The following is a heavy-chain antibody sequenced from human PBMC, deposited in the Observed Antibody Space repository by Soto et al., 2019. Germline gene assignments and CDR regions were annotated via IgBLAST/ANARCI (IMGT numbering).Heavy chain of an antibody. V-gene: IGHV1-18*01. J-gene: IGHJ3*02. CDR1: GYTFTSYG. CDR2: ISAYNGNT. Sequence: ASVKVSCKASGYTFTSYGISWVRQALGQGLEWMGWISAYNGNTNYAQKLQGRVTMTTDTSTSTAYMELRSLRSDDTAVYYCAREYTTGTTTAFDIWGQGTMVTVSS. CDR3: AREYTTGTTTAFDI. D-gene: IGHD1-1*01.